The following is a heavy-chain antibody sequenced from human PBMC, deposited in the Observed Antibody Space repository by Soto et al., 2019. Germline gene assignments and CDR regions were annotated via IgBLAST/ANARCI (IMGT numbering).Heavy chain of an antibody. CDR2: IIPIFGTA. Sequence: QVQLVQSGAEMKKPGSSVKVSCKASGGTFSSYAISWVRQAPGQGLEWMGGIIPIFGTANYAQKFQGRVTITSDESTSTAYMELSRLISEDQAVYYCAWSPPIAAPPEVWGQGTLVTVSS. CDR1: GGTFSSYA. J-gene: IGHJ4*02. V-gene: IGHV1-69*01. D-gene: IGHD2-15*01. CDR3: AWSPPIAAPPEV.